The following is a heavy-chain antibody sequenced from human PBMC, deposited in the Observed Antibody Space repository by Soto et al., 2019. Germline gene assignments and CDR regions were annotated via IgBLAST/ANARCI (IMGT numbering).Heavy chain of an antibody. CDR3: ARARWFDP. Sequence: SETLSLTCAVYGGSFSGYYWSWIRQPPGKGLEWIGEINHSGSTNYNPSLKSRVTISVDTSKNQFSLKLSSVTAADTAVYYCARARWFDPWGQGTLVTVSS. V-gene: IGHV4-34*01. CDR1: GGSFSGYY. CDR2: INHSGST. J-gene: IGHJ5*02.